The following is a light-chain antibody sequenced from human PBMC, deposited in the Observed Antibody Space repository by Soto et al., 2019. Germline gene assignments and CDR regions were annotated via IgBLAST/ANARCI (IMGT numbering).Light chain of an antibody. CDR3: HQRYSTPYT. V-gene: IGKV1-39*01. CDR2: AAS. J-gene: IGKJ2*01. Sequence: DIQMTQSPSSLSASVGDRVTITCRASQSISSYLNWYQQKPGKAPKLLIYAASSLQSGVPSRFSGSGSGTDFNLTISSLQPEDFATYSCHQRYSTPYTFGQGTKLEIK. CDR1: QSISSY.